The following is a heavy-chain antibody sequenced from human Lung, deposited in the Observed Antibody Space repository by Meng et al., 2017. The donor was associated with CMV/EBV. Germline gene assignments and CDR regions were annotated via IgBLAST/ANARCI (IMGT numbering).Heavy chain of an antibody. CDR3: ASLRYSSGWLYYYYGMDV. V-gene: IGHV3-21*01. D-gene: IGHD6-19*01. CDR1: GFTFSSYS. Sequence: GEXXKISCAASGFTFSSYSMNWVRQAPGKGLEWVSSISSSSSYIYYADSVKGRFTISRDNAKNSLYLQMNSLRAEDTAVYYCASLRYSSGWLYYYYGMDVWXQGTTVTVSS. CDR2: ISSSSSYI. J-gene: IGHJ6*02.